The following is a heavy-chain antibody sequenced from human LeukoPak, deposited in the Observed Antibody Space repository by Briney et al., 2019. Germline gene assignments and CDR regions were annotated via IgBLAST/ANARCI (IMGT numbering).Heavy chain of an antibody. Sequence: SQTLSLTCTVSGGPISSGGYYWSWIRQHPGKGLEWIGYIYYSGSTYYNPSLKSRVTISVDTSKNQFSLKLSSVTAADTAVYYCARTLRGYSYGLFDYWGQGTLVTVSS. V-gene: IGHV4-31*03. CDR2: IYYSGST. J-gene: IGHJ4*02. D-gene: IGHD5-18*01. CDR3: ARTLRGYSYGLFDY. CDR1: GGPISSGGYY.